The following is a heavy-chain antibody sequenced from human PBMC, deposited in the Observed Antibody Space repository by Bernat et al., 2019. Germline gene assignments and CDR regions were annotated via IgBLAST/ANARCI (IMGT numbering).Heavy chain of an antibody. CDR1: GGSFSGYY. CDR3: ARGRQSWHRANAFDI. CDR2: INHSGST. J-gene: IGHJ3*02. V-gene: IGHV4-34*01. Sequence: QVQLQQWGAGLLKPSETLSLTCAVYGGSFSGYYWSWIRQPPGKGLEWIGEINHSGSTNYNPSLKSRVTISVDTSKNQFSLKLSSVTAADTAVYYCARGRQSWHRANAFDIWGQGTMVTVSS. D-gene: IGHD5-12*01.